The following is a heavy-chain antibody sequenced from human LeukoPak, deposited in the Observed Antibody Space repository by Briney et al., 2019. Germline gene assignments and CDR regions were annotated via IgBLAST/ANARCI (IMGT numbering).Heavy chain of an antibody. CDR2: ISYDGSNK. Sequence: GGSLRLSCAASGFTFSSYAMHWVRQAPGKGLEWVAVISYDGSNKYYADSVKGRFTISRDNSKNTLYLQMNSLRAEDTAVYYCARDQAVAVAGSPLGYWGQGTLVTVSS. CDR1: GFTFSSYA. D-gene: IGHD6-19*01. CDR3: ARDQAVAVAGSPLGY. J-gene: IGHJ4*02. V-gene: IGHV3-30*04.